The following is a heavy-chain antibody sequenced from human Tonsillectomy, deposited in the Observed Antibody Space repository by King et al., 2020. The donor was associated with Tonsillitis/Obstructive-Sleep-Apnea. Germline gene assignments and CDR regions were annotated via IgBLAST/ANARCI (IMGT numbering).Heavy chain of an antibody. CDR1: GGSISNYY. D-gene: IGHD2-2*01. Sequence: QLQESGPGLVKPSETLSLTCTVSGGSISNYYWSWIRQPPGKGLEWIGYIYYSGSTNYNPSLKSRVTISVDTSKNQFSLKLSSVTAADTAVYYCARHVDCSITDCYSGIWFDPWGQGTLLTVSS. V-gene: IGHV4-59*08. CDR2: IYYSGST. J-gene: IGHJ5*02. CDR3: ARHVDCSITDCYSGIWFDP.